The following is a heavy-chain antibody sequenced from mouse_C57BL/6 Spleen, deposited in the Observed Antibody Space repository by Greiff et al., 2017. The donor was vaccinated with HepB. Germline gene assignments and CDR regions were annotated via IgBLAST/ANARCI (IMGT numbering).Heavy chain of an antibody. CDR1: GYTFTDYN. J-gene: IGHJ2*01. D-gene: IGHD2-2*01. CDR2: INPNNGGT. Sequence: DVKLEESGPELVKPGASVKIPCKASGYTFTDYNMDWVKQSHGKSLEWIGDINPNNGGTIYNQKFKGKATLTVDKSSSTAYMELRSLTSEDTAVYYCARRGYDKAHFDYWGQGTTLTVSS. CDR3: ARRGYDKAHFDY. V-gene: IGHV1-18*01.